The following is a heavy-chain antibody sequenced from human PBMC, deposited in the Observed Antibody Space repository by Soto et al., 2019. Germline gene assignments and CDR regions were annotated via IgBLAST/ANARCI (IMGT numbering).Heavy chain of an antibody. CDR3: ARGIEGWYQGRYYYGMDV. CDR2: INHSEST. CDR1: GGSFSGYY. Sequence: SETLSLTCAVYGGSFSGYYWSWIRQPPGKGLEWIGEINHSESTNYNPSLKSRVTISVDTSKNQFSLKLSSVTAADTAVYYCARGIEGWYQGRYYYGMDVWGQGTTVTVSS. D-gene: IGHD6-19*01. J-gene: IGHJ6*02. V-gene: IGHV4-34*01.